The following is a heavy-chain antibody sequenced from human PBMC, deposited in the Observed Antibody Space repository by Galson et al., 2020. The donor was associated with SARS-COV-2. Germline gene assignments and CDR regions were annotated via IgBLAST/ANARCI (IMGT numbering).Heavy chain of an antibody. J-gene: IGHJ2*01. CDR1: GFTISNNY. CDR3: GRAESHYDFWSGYQSRPNYYFDL. CDR2: IYSGGST. D-gene: IGHD3-3*01. V-gene: IGHV3-53*01. Sequence: GGSLRLSCAVSGFTISNNYMNWVRQAPGKGLEWVSVIYSGGSTYYADSVKGRFTISRDNSKNTLSLQMNSLRAEDTAVYYCGRAESHYDFWSGYQSRPNYYFDLWGRGTLVTVSS.